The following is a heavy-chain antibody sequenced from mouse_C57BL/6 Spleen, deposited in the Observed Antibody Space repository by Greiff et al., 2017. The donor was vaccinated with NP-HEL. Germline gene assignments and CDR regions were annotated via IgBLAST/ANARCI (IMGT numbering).Heavy chain of an antibody. CDR2: IDPSDSYT. D-gene: IGHD1-1*01. V-gene: IGHV1-59*01. J-gene: IGHJ2*01. CDR1: GYTFTSYW. Sequence: QVQLQQPGAELVRPGTSVKLSCKASGYTFTSYWMHWVTQRPGQGLEWIGVIDPSDSYTNYNQKFKGKATLTVDTSSSTAYMQLSSLTSEDSAVYYCARRGITTVVAPGYWGQGTTLTVSS. CDR3: ARRGITTVVAPGY.